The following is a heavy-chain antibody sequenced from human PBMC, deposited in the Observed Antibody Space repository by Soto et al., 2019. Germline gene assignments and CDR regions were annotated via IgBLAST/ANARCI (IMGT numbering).Heavy chain of an antibody. CDR2: IGTAGDT. CDR1: GFTFSSYD. D-gene: IGHD2-2*02. CDR3: ARERKVVPAAITKWDWNFDL. J-gene: IGHJ2*01. Sequence: EVQLVESGGGLVQPGGSLRLSCAASGFTFSSYDMHGVRQTTGKGLKWVSAIGTAGDTYFPGSVKGRFTIYRENAKNSLYLQMNSLRAGDTAVYYCARERKVVPAAITKWDWNFDLWGRGTLVTVSS. V-gene: IGHV3-13*01.